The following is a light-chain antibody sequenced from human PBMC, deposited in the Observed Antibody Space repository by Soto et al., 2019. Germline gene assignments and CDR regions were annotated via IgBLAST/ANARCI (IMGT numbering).Light chain of an antibody. Sequence: EIVLTQSPGTLSLSPGERATLSCRASQSVGSSYLAWYQQKPGLAPRLLIYGASSRATGIPDRFSGSGSGTDFTLTISRLEPVDFAVYYCQQYGNSQFTFGPGTKVDIK. J-gene: IGKJ3*01. V-gene: IGKV3-20*01. CDR1: QSVGSSY. CDR3: QQYGNSQFT. CDR2: GAS.